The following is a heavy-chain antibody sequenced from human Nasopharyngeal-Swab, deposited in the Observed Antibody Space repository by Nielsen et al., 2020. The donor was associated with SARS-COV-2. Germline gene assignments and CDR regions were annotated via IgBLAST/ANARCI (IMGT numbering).Heavy chain of an antibody. CDR2: IYPGDSDT. CDR3: ARHLPVQQLVDY. J-gene: IGHJ4*02. V-gene: IGHV5-51*01. Sequence: SLKTSCKGSGYSFTSYWIGWGRQIPGKGLEWMGIIYPGDSDTRYSPSFQGQVTISADKSISTAYLQWSSLKASDTAMYYCARHLPVQQLVDYWGQGTLVTVSS. CDR1: GYSFTSYW. D-gene: IGHD6-13*01.